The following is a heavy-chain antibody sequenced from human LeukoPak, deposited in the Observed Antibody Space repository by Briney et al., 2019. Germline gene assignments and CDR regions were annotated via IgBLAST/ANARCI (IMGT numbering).Heavy chain of an antibody. J-gene: IGHJ4*02. CDR2: INHSRST. Sequence: SETLSLTCAVYGGSFSDYYWGWIRQPPGKGLEWIGEINHSRSTNYNPSLKSRVTISVDTSKNQFSLKVTSVTAADTAVYYCARVGRYYDALTGYATGGSPFDYWGQGTPVTVSS. CDR3: ARVGRYYDALTGYATGGSPFDY. D-gene: IGHD3-9*01. CDR1: GGSFSDYY. V-gene: IGHV4-34*01.